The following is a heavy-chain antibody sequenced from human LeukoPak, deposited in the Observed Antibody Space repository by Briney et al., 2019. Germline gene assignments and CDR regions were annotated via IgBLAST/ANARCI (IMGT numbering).Heavy chain of an antibody. V-gene: IGHV3-30*14. D-gene: IGHD1-26*01. J-gene: IGHJ4*02. CDR1: GFTFSSYA. CDR3: AKGSGTYAPYYFDY. Sequence: GGSLRLSCAASGFTFSSYAMHWVRQAPGKGLEWVAVISYDGSNKYYADSVKGRFTISRENAKNSLYLLMSSLRAEDTAVYYCAKGSGTYAPYYFDYWGQGTLVTVSS. CDR2: ISYDGSNK.